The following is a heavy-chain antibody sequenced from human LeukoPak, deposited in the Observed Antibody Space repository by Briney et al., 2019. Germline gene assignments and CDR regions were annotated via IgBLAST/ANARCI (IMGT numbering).Heavy chain of an antibody. Sequence: ASVKVSCTASGYTFTSYAMHWVRQAPGQRLEWMGWINAGNGNTKYSQKFRGRVTITRDTSASTAYMELSSLRSEDTVVYYCARDVPTTVTTWYYYYGMDVWGQGTTVTVSS. D-gene: IGHD4-17*01. J-gene: IGHJ6*02. V-gene: IGHV1-3*01. CDR1: GYTFTSYA. CDR3: ARDVPTTVTTWYYYYGMDV. CDR2: INAGNGNT.